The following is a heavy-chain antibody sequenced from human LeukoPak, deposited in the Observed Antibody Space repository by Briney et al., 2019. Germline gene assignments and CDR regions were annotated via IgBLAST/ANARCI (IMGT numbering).Heavy chain of an antibody. CDR2: ISYSGST. D-gene: IGHD2-2*01. CDR1: GGSVSSNSYY. Sequence: PSETLSLTCTVSGGSVSSNSYYWGWIRQPPGKGLEWIAIISYSGSTYYNPSLKSRVTISLDTSNNQFSLKLSSVTAADTAVYYCASSTRRYASPDDFDYWGQGTLVTVSS. J-gene: IGHJ4*02. V-gene: IGHV4-39*01. CDR3: ASSTRRYASPDDFDY.